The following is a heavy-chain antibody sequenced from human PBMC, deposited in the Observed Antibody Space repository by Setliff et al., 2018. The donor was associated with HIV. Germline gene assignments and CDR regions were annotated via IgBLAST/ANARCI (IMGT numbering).Heavy chain of an antibody. CDR1: GFTFTDYG. D-gene: IGHD4-17*01. J-gene: IGHJ4*02. V-gene: IGHV1-18*01. CDR3: ARDRGYGVDTFDF. CDR2: IGGYEHNI. Sequence: ASVKVSCKASGFTFTDYGFSWVRQAPGQGLEWMGWIGGYEHNINYAQKFRDRVILTKDTSTTTVYMELMSLRFDDTAIYYCARDRGYGVDTFDFWGQGTQVTVAS.